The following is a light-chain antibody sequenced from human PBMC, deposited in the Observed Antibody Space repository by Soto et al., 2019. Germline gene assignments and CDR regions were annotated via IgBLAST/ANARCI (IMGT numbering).Light chain of an antibody. J-gene: IGKJ4*01. CDR3: QQRSNWPPLT. CDR1: QAVGFT. CDR2: GAS. V-gene: IGKV3-15*01. Sequence: LMTQSPATLSVSPGETATLSCRASQAVGFTLAWYQQKPGQGPRLLIYGASTRATGIPARFSGSGSVTEFTLTISSLEPEDFAVYYCQQRSNWPPLTFGGGTKVDIK.